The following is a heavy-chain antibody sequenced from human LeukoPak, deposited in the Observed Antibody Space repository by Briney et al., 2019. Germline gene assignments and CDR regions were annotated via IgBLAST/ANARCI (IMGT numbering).Heavy chain of an antibody. J-gene: IGHJ3*02. V-gene: IGHV3-23*01. D-gene: IGHD2-15*01. CDR1: GFAFSSHG. Sequence: GGTLRLSCAASGFAFSSHGMNWVRQAPGKGLEWVSAISGSGYTTYYADSVKGRFTISRDNSKNTLYLQMNSLRAEDTAVHYCANAPPPYCSGGSCFDAFDIWGQGTMVTVSS. CDR2: ISGSGYTT. CDR3: ANAPPPYCSGGSCFDAFDI.